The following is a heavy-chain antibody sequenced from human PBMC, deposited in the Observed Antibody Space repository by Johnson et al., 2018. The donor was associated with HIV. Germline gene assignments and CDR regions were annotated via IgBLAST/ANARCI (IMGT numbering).Heavy chain of an antibody. CDR1: GFTFNRAW. D-gene: IGHD1-26*01. CDR2: IKSKTDGGTT. V-gene: IGHV3-15*01. J-gene: IGHJ3*02. CDR3: TTGPVGATKGGGAFDI. Sequence: VQLVESGGGLVKPGGSLRLSCAASGFTFNRAWMSWVRQAPGRGLEWVGRIKSKTDGGTTDNAAPVNGRFTISRNDSNSMLYLQMNNLKTEDPAVYYCTTGPVGATKGGGAFDIWGQGTMVTVSS.